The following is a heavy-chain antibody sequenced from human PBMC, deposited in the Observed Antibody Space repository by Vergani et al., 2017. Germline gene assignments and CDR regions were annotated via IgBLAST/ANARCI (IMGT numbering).Heavy chain of an antibody. CDR1: GDSVSSNSAA. V-gene: IGHV6-1*01. CDR3: ARASGWWDFDY. D-gene: IGHD6-19*01. J-gene: IGHJ4*02. CDR2: TYYRSTWYN. Sequence: QVQLQQSGPGLVKPSQTLSVTCAISGDSVSSNSAAWHWIRQSPSRGLEWLGRTYYRSTWYNNYAVSVKPRITINPDTSKNEFSLHLNSVTPDDTAVYYCARASGWWDFDYWGQGTLVTVSS.